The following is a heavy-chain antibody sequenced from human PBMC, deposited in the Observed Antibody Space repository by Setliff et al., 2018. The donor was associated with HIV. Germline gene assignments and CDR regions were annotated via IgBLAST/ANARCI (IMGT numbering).Heavy chain of an antibody. D-gene: IGHD3-22*01. Sequence: SETLSLTCNVSGGSISTYYWSWIRQPPGKGLEWLGYVSYSGSTNFNPSLERRLAMSVDMSKNHFSLKLRSVTAADTAVYYCARHGHFYDSSSSDAFDIWGHGTMVTVS. CDR3: ARHGHFYDSSSSDAFDI. V-gene: IGHV4-59*08. CDR1: GGSISTYY. J-gene: IGHJ3*02. CDR2: VSYSGST.